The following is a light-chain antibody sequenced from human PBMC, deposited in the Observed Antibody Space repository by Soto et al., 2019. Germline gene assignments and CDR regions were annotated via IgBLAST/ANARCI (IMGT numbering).Light chain of an antibody. Sequence: EIVMTLSPATLSVSQGERATLSCRASQSVSSNLAWYQQKPGQAPRLLIYGASTRATGIPARFSGSGSGTEFTLTISSLRSEDFAVYYCQQYNNWPPWTFGQGTKVDIK. CDR2: GAS. CDR3: QQYNNWPPWT. CDR1: QSVSSN. V-gene: IGKV3-15*01. J-gene: IGKJ1*01.